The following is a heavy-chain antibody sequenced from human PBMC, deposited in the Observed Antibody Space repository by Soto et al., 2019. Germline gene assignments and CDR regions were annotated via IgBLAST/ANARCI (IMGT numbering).Heavy chain of an antibody. D-gene: IGHD5-18*01. CDR3: AYSFGFYRLEL. V-gene: IGHV4-4*02. J-gene: IGHJ3*01. CDR1: GASISSSRW. Sequence: QVHLQESGPGLVKPSGTLSLTCAVSGASISSSRWWAWVRQSPGGGLDWIGDIWHSGNTNYNPSLKGRVTISVDKSKNQFSLNLSSVTAADPAVYYGAYSFGFYRLELWGQGTMVTVSS. CDR2: IWHSGNT.